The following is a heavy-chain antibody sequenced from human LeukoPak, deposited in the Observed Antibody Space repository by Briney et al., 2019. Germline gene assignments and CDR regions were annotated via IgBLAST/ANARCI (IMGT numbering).Heavy chain of an antibody. D-gene: IGHD4-11*01. V-gene: IGHV4-59*01. CDR2: VDHTGST. CDR1: GGSITMYY. J-gene: IGHJ6*03. Sequence: SETLSLTCTVSGGSITMYYWTWIRQPPGKGLEWIGYVDHTGSTNFNPSLNGRVSISRDTSKNLFSLRLRSVTAADTAVYSCARGRVSSSTWYSTYYYYFYMDVWGKGTTVTVSS. CDR3: ARGRVSSSTWYSTYYYYFYMDV.